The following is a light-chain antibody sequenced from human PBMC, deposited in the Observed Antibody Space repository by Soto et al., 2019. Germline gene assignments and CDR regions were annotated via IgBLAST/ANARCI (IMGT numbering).Light chain of an antibody. V-gene: IGLV2-11*01. CDR3: SSYAGSYTLV. CDR1: SNDVGDYNF. CDR2: DVS. J-gene: IGLJ2*01. Sequence: QSALTQPRSVSGSPGQSVTISCTGTSNDVGDYNFVSWYQQHPGKVPKLFIYDVSRRPSGVPDRFSGSKSGNTASLTISGLQAEDAADYYCSSYAGSYTLVFGGGTKLTVL.